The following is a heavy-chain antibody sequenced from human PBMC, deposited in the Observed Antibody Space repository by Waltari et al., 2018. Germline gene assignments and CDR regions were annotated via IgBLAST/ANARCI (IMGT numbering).Heavy chain of an antibody. CDR2: INAGNGNT. J-gene: IGHJ6*02. CDR1: GYTFTSYA. D-gene: IGHD3-3*01. V-gene: IGHV1-3*01. Sequence: QVQLVQSGAEVKKPGASVKVSCKASGYTFTSYAMHWVRQAPGQRLEWMGWINAGNGNTKYSQKFQGRVTITRDTSASTAYMELSSLRSEDTAVYYCARAGRFWSGSNYYGMDVWGQGTTVTVSS. CDR3: ARAGRFWSGSNYYGMDV.